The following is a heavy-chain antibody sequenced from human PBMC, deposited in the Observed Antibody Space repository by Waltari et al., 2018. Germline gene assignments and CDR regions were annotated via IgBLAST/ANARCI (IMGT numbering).Heavy chain of an antibody. CDR3: ARGVVANTYYFDY. Sequence: QVLLQQSGPGLVRPSQTLSLTCAISGASVSSYSAAWNWVRQSPSGGLEWPGRTYFRSKWSDDYAVSVRGRITINPDTSKNQFSLHLNSVTPEDTAVYYCARGVVANTYYFDYWGQGILVTVSS. V-gene: IGHV6-1*01. D-gene: IGHD2-15*01. J-gene: IGHJ4*02. CDR2: TYFRSKWSD. CDR1: GASVSSYSAA.